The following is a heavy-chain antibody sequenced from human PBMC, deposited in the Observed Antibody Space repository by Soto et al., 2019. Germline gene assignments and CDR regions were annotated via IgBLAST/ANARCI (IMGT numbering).Heavy chain of an antibody. J-gene: IGHJ3*02. Sequence: QVQLQESGPGLVKPSQTLSLTCTVSGGSISSGGYYWSWIRQHPGKGLEWIGYIYYSGSTYYNPSLKSRFTISVDTSKNQFSLKLSSVTAADTAVYYCARVPPWGYDRPNDAFDIWGQGTMVTVSS. CDR2: IYYSGST. V-gene: IGHV4-31*03. D-gene: IGHD3-22*01. CDR1: GGSISSGGYY. CDR3: ARVPPWGYDRPNDAFDI.